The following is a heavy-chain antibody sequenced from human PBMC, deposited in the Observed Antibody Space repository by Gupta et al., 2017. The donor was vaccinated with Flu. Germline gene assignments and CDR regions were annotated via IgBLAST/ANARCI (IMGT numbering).Heavy chain of an antibody. CDR3: ARGCQQHIDF. V-gene: IGHV3-64*07. Sequence: DVQMVQPGGSLVQPGGSLRLSSRLPGFTFMNYHVYWVRQTPGKGLEFVSGMMGLGQGQVTYYGDAVKGRFTVSRDTAKNTLLLQMDDLRPDDTAKDFCARGCQQHIDFWGHGTLVTVSS. J-gene: IGHJ4*03. CDR2: MMGLGQGQVT. CDR1: GFTFMNYH. D-gene: IGHD3/OR15-3a*01.